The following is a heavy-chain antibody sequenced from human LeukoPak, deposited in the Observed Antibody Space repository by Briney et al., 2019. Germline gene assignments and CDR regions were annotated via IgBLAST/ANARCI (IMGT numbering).Heavy chain of an antibody. V-gene: IGHV3-64D*09. Sequence: GGSLRLSCSASGFTFSRDAMHCVRQAPGKGLEYVSGINDNGGRTHYGDSVKGRFSISRDNSKNTLHLQMSTLRAEDTALYYCVKDVGGYYALEFWGRGLLVTVAS. J-gene: IGHJ1*01. CDR1: GFTFSRDA. CDR2: INDNGGRT. CDR3: VKDVGGYYALEF. D-gene: IGHD6-19*01.